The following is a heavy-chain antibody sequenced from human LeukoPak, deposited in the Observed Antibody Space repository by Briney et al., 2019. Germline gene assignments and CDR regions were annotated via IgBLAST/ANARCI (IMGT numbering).Heavy chain of an antibody. D-gene: IGHD6-6*01. V-gene: IGHV4-34*01. CDR2: IDHSGNT. J-gene: IGHJ4*02. CDR3: ARRFSSSSRFED. Sequence: SETLSLTCAVSGGSFSGHYWSWIRQSPGEGLEWIGEIDHSGNTNYNPSLKGRLTISVDTSKSQFSLRLSSVTAADTAVYYCARRFSSSSRFEDWGQGTLVTVSS. CDR1: GGSFSGHY.